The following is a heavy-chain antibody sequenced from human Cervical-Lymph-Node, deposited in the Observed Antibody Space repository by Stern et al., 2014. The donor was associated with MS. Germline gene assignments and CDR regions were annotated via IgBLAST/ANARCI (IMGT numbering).Heavy chain of an antibody. J-gene: IGHJ2*01. Sequence: VQLEESGPGLVKPSETLSLTCTVSGGAVSDYYWTWIRQRPGKGLEWIGYISDTGTTNYNPSLHSRVTITLDTSQNQVSLRLRSVTAADTAVYYCERDPSTTASDWFFDLWGRGSLVTVSS. CDR2: ISDTGTT. CDR3: ERDPSTTASDWFFDL. CDR1: GGAVSDYY. D-gene: IGHD2-21*02. V-gene: IGHV4-59*02.